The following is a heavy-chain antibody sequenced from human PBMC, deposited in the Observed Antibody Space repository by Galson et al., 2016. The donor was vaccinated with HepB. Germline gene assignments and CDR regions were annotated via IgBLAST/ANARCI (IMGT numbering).Heavy chain of an antibody. CDR3: ARHMGEDGYKPYYYGMDV. V-gene: IGHV3-11*03. Sequence: SLRLSCAASGFTFSDYYMSWIRQAPGKGLEWVSYIGDSGGYTNYADSVKGRFTISRDNTKNSLYLQMNTVRAEDTAVYYCARHMGEDGYKPYYYGMDVWGQGTTVTVSS. CDR2: IGDSGGYT. D-gene: IGHD5-24*01. J-gene: IGHJ6*02. CDR1: GFTFSDYY.